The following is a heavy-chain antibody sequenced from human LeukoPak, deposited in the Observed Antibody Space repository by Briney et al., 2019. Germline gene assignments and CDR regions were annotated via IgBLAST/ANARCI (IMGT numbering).Heavy chain of an antibody. CDR1: GGAISSSY. D-gene: IGHD6-19*01. V-gene: IGHV4-59*01. J-gene: IGHJ5*02. CDR3: ARDVSVAGNNWFDP. Sequence: SETLSLTCTVSGGAISSSYWSWIRQPPGKGLEWIGYIYYSGSTNYYPSLKSRVTISVDTSKNQFSLKLSSVTAADTAVYFRARDVSVAGNNWFDPWGQGTLVTVSS. CDR2: IYYSGST.